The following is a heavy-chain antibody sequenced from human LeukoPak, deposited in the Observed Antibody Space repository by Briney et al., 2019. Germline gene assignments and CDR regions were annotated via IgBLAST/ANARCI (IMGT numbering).Heavy chain of an antibody. Sequence: PGGSLRLSCAASGFTFSDSYMTWIRQAPGKGLEWVSYISNSGSSIYYADSVKGRFTTSRDNAKSSLYLQMNSLRAEDTAVYYCARTTTVTIYYYYYYMDVWGKGTTVTVSS. CDR1: GFTFSDSY. CDR3: ARTTTVTIYYYYYYMDV. J-gene: IGHJ6*03. CDR2: ISNSGSSI. V-gene: IGHV3-11*04. D-gene: IGHD4-17*01.